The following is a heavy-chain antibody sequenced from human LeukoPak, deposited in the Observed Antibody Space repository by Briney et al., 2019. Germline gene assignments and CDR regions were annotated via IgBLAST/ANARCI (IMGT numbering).Heavy chain of an antibody. D-gene: IGHD2-15*01. CDR3: AKDRLACSGGSCYSSRYYYGMDV. J-gene: IGHJ6*02. V-gene: IGHV3-23*01. Sequence: PGRSLRLSCAASGFTFSSYAMSWVRQAPGKGLEWVSAISGSGGSTYYADSVKGRFTISRDNSKNMLYLQMNSLRAEDTAVYYCAKDRLACSGGSCYSSRYYYGMDVWGQGTTVTVSS. CDR1: GFTFSSYA. CDR2: ISGSGGST.